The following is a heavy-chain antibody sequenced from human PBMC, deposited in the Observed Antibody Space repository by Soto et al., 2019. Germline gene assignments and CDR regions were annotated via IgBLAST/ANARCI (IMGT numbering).Heavy chain of an antibody. CDR2: IYYSGST. D-gene: IGHD2-21*02. Sequence: SSETLSLTCTGSCGSISSSSYYWGWIRQPPGKGLEWIGSIYYSGSTYYNPSLKSRVTISVDTSKNQFSLKLSSVTAADTAVYYCARYAYCGGDCYWTYYFDYWGQGTLVTVSS. CDR3: ARYAYCGGDCYWTYYFDY. V-gene: IGHV4-39*01. J-gene: IGHJ4*02. CDR1: CGSISSSSYY.